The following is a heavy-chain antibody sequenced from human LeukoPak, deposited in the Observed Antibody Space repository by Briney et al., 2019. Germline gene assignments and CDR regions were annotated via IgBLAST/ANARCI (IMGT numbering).Heavy chain of an antibody. Sequence: ESGPTLVKPTQTLTLTCTFSGFSLSTSGVGVGWIRQPPGKALEWLALIYWNDDKRYSPSLKSRLTITKDTYKNQVVLTMTNMDPVDTATYYCAHSPYCGGDCFRQFDYWGQGTLVTVSS. CDR3: AHSPYCGGDCFRQFDY. CDR1: GFSLSTSGVG. CDR2: IYWNDDK. D-gene: IGHD2-21*02. V-gene: IGHV2-5*01. J-gene: IGHJ4*02.